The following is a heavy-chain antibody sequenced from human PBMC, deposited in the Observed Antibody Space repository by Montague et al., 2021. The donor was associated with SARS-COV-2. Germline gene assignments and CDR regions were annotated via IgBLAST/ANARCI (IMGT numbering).Heavy chain of an antibody. V-gene: IGHV4-34*01. J-gene: IGHJ6*03. CDR2: INHSGSA. CDR1: GGSFSGYY. D-gene: IGHD2-2*02. Sequence: SETLSLTCAVYGGSFSGYYWNWIRQPPGKGLEWIGEINHSGSANYNPSLKRRVTISVDTSKNQFSLKLNSVTAADTAVYYCARLGEGVVPAPILGVGPYYSYFYMDVWGKGAKVTVSS. CDR3: ARLGEGVVPAPILGVGPYYSYFYMDV.